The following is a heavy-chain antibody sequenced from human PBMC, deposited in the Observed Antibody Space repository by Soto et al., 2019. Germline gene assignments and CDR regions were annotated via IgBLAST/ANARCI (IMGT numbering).Heavy chain of an antibody. CDR3: TTDRWSGYYYDSSGLGTD. CDR1: GYIFTSYY. J-gene: IGHJ4*02. CDR2: INPFDGSR. V-gene: IGHV1-46*01. Sequence: ASVKVSCKASGYIFTSYYLHWVRQAPGQGLEWMGWINPFDGSRMFAQSFQGRVTMTRDTSTSTVYMELNSLKTEDTAVYHCTTDRWSGYYYDSSGLGTDWGQGTLVTVSS. D-gene: IGHD3-22*01.